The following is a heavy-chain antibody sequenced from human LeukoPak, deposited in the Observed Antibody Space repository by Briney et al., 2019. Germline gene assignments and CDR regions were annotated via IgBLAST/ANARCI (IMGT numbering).Heavy chain of an antibody. Sequence: GGSLGLSCAASGFTFSSYEMNWVRQAPGKGLEWVSYISSSGSTIYYADSVKGRFTISRDNAKNSLYLQMNSLRAEDTAVYYCAGSGKAVAGRYYGMDVWGQGTTVTVSS. V-gene: IGHV3-48*03. CDR1: GFTFSSYE. D-gene: IGHD6-19*01. CDR2: ISSSGSTI. J-gene: IGHJ6*02. CDR3: AGSGKAVAGRYYGMDV.